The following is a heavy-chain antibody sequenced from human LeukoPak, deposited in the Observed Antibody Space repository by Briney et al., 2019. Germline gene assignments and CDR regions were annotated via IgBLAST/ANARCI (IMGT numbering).Heavy chain of an antibody. J-gene: IGHJ4*02. V-gene: IGHV3-33*01. CDR2: IWYDGSNK. Sequence: GRSLILSCEVSGFTFSSFGMHWVRQAPGKGLEWVAVIWYDGSNKYYADSVKGRFTISRDNSKNTLYLQMNSLRAEDTAVYYCARDDRSASGIDYWGQGTLVTVSS. CDR1: GFTFSSFG. D-gene: IGHD3-10*01. CDR3: ARDDRSASGIDY.